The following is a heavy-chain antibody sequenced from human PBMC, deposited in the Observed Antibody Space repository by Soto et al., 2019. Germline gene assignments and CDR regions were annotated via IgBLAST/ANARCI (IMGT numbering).Heavy chain of an antibody. CDR2: IIPILGIA. Sequence: QVQLVQSGAEVKKPGSSVKVSCKASGGTFSSYTISWVRQAPGQGLEWMGRIIPILGIANYAQKFQGRVTIAADKATSTAYRELSSLRSEDTAVYYCAREAFGQNYYYYGMDVWGQGTTVTVSS. D-gene: IGHD3-16*01. CDR3: AREAFGQNYYYYGMDV. J-gene: IGHJ6*02. CDR1: GGTFSSYT. V-gene: IGHV1-69*08.